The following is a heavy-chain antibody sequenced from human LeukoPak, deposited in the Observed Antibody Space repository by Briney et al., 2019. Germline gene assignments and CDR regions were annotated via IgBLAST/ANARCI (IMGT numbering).Heavy chain of an antibody. CDR2: IIPIFGTA. Sequence: ASVKVSCKASGGTFSSYAISWVRQAPGQGLEWMGGIIPIFGTANYAQKFQGRVTITADKSTSTAYMELSSLRSEDTAVYYCASSSGWHYYYYYMDVWGKGTTVTVSS. CDR3: ASSSGWHYYYYYMDV. V-gene: IGHV1-69*06. CDR1: GGTFSSYA. J-gene: IGHJ6*03. D-gene: IGHD6-19*01.